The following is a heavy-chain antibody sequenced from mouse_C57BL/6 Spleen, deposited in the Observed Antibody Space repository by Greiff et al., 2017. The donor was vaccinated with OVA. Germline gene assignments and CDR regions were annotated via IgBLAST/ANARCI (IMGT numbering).Heavy chain of an antibody. V-gene: IGHV1-82*01. Sequence: QVQLQQSGPELVKPGASVKISCKASGYAFSSSWMNWVQQRPGKGLEWIGRIYPGDGDTNYNGKFKGKGTLTADKSSSTAYMQLRSLTSEDAAVCFCARGDYIEGGFADWGQGTLVTVSA. J-gene: IGHJ3*01. CDR2: IYPGDGDT. CDR1: GYAFSSSW. CDR3: ARGDYIEGGFAD. D-gene: IGHD2-12*01.